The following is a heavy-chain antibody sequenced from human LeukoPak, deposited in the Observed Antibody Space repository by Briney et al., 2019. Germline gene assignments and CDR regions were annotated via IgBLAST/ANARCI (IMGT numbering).Heavy chain of an antibody. V-gene: IGHV3-23*01. CDR3: ARAPGDWYFDL. J-gene: IGHJ2*01. CDR1: GFTFSSYG. CDR2: ISGSGGST. Sequence: GGSLRLSCAASGFTFSSYGMSWVRQAPGKGLEWVSVISGSGGSTYYAASVKGRFTISRDNSKNTLYLQMNSLRVEDTAVYYCARAPGDWYFDLWGRGTLVTVSS.